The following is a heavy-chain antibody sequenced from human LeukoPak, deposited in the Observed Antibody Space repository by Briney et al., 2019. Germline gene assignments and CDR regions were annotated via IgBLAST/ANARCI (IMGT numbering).Heavy chain of an antibody. CDR3: ARTGDAFDI. V-gene: IGHV4-34*01. CDR1: GGSFSGYY. Sequence: SETPSLTCAVYGGSFSGYYWSWIRQPPGKGLEWIGEINHSGSTNYNPSLKSRVTISVDTSKNQFYLKLSSVTAADTAVYYCARTGDAFDIWGQGTMVTVSS. J-gene: IGHJ3*02. CDR2: INHSGST.